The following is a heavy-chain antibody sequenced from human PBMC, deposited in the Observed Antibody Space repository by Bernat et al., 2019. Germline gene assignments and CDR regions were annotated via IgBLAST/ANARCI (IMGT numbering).Heavy chain of an antibody. CDR2: IYPGDSDT. Sequence: EVQLVQSGAEVKKPGESLKISCKGSGYTFTSDWIGWVRQMPGKGLEWMGIIYPGDSDTRYSPSFQGQVTISADKSISGAYLQWSSLKASDTAMYYCARCTGGSCFSDGFDIWGQGTMVTVSS. J-gene: IGHJ3*02. CDR3: ARCTGGSCFSDGFDI. D-gene: IGHD2-15*01. CDR1: GYTFTSDW. V-gene: IGHV5-51*01.